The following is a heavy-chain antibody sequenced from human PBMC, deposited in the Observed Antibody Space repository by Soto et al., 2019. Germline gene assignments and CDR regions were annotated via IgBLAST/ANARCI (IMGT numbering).Heavy chain of an antibody. Sequence: QLHLVQSGAVVKKPGASVTVSCSASGYPVTAYXMXXXXXXXXRGLEWMGGINPATGAAKYTQTFQGRVTMTRDTSTSTVFMELSGLTSEDTAVFYCARGGGVGVAGSAAFDMWGQGTLVTVSS. CDR1: GYPVTAYX. CDR3: ARGGGVGVAGSAAFDM. V-gene: IGHV1-2*02. J-gene: IGHJ3*02. D-gene: IGHD3-3*01. CDR2: INPATGAA.